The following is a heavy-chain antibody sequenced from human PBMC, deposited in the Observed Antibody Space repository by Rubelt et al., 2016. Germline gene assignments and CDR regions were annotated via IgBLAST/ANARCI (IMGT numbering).Heavy chain of an antibody. Sequence: VQLVESGGGLVQPGGSLRLSCAASGFTVSSNYMSWVRQAPGKGLEWVSVIYSGGSTYYADSVKGRFTISRDNSKNTLYLQMNSLRAEDTAVYYCARFDSGYYFDYWGQGTLVTVSS. D-gene: IGHD3-22*01. CDR1: GFTVSSNY. CDR3: ARFDSGYYFDY. CDR2: IYSGGST. V-gene: IGHV3-66*01. J-gene: IGHJ4*02.